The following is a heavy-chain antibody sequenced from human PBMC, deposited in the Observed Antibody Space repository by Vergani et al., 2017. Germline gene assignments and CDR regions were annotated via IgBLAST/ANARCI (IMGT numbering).Heavy chain of an antibody. CDR2: INIGGRT. D-gene: IGHD4-17*01. Sequence: LVESGGGLVQPGGSLRLSCAASSFSVSSHYMTWVRQAPGKGLDWVSTINIGGRTSYADSVKGRLTLTRDDSKNMLHLQMNSLRPEDTSVYYCARGMTTETTDLDGFDIWGQGTMVSVSS. CDR1: SFSVSSHY. J-gene: IGHJ3*02. CDR3: ARGMTTETTDLDGFDI. V-gene: IGHV3-66*02.